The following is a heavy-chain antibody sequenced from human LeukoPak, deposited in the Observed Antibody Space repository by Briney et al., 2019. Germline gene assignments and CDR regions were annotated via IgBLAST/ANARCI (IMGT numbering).Heavy chain of an antibody. CDR2: IYYSGST. Sequence: SETLSLTCTVSGGSINSYYWSWIRQPPGKGLEWIGYIYYSGSTNYNPSLKSRVTISVDTSKNQFSLKLSSVTAADTAVYYCARGRFLEWFDFDYWGQGTLVTVSS. D-gene: IGHD3-3*01. J-gene: IGHJ4*02. CDR1: GGSINSYY. V-gene: IGHV4-59*01. CDR3: ARGRFLEWFDFDY.